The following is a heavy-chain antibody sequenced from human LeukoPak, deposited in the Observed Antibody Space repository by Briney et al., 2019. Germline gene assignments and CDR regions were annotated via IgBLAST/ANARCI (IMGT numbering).Heavy chain of an antibody. CDR1: GFTFSSYS. CDR2: ISSSSSYI. V-gene: IGHV3-21*01. J-gene: IGHJ4*02. D-gene: IGHD2/OR15-2a*01. Sequence: GGSLRLSCAASGFTFSSYSMNWVRQAPGKGLEWVSSISSSSSYIYYADSVKGRFTISRDNAKNSLYLQMNSLRAEDTAVYYCVRDNPRCCGVIPSNIDDYWGQGTLVTVSS. CDR3: VRDNPRCCGVIPSNIDDY.